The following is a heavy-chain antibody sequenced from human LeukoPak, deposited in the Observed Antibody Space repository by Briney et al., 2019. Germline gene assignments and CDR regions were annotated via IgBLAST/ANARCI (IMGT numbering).Heavy chain of an antibody. V-gene: IGHV4-59*01. Sequence: SETLSLTCTVSGGSISSYYWSWIRQPPGKGLEWIGYIYYSGSTNYNPSLKGRVTISVDTSKNQFSLKLSSVTAADTAVYYCARADYGDYAFDYWGQGTLVTVSS. CDR3: ARADYGDYAFDY. D-gene: IGHD4-17*01. CDR2: IYYSGST. J-gene: IGHJ4*02. CDR1: GGSISSYY.